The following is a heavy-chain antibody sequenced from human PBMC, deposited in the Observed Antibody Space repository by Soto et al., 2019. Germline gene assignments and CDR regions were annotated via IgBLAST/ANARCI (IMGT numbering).Heavy chain of an antibody. CDR3: AARRDGGPV. V-gene: IGHV4-4*02. J-gene: IGHJ4*02. CDR1: GGSISTMDW. D-gene: IGHD4-17*01. Sequence: PSETLSLTCAVSGGSISTMDWWTWVRQPPGKGLQWIGEIYHTGSTNYNPSLQSRVTISIDESRTSFSLNLDSVTAADTAVYYCAARRDGGPVWGQGTLVTVSS. CDR2: IYHTGST.